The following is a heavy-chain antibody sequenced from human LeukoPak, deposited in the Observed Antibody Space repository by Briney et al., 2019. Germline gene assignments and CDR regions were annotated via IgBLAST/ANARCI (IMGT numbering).Heavy chain of an antibody. CDR1: GGSISSSNYY. D-gene: IGHD3-22*01. V-gene: IGHV4-39*01. CDR3: ARAPGDSSGYYEDY. J-gene: IGHJ4*02. Sequence: SETLSLTRTVSGGSISSSNYYWGWIRQPPGKELEWLGSIYYSGSTYYNPSLKGRVTISVDTSKNQFSLNLSSVTAVDTAVYYCARAPGDSSGYYEDYWGQGTLVTVSS. CDR2: IYYSGST.